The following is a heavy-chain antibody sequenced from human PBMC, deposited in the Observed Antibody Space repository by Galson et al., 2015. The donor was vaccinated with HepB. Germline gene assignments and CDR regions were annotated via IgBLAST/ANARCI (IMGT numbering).Heavy chain of an antibody. CDR1: GYTFTSYD. CDR2: MNPNSGNT. D-gene: IGHD3-22*01. CDR3: ARAYPDYYDSSGYYYGH. J-gene: IGHJ4*02. V-gene: IGHV1-8*01. Sequence: SVKVSCKASGYTFTSYDINWVRQATGQGLEWMGWMNPNSGNTGYAQKFQGRVTMTRNTSISTAYMELSSLRSEDTAVYYCARAYPDYYDSSGYYYGHWGQGTLVTVSS.